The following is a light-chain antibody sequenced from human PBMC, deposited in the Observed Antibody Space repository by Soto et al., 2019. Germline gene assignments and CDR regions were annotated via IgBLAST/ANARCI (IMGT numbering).Light chain of an antibody. Sequence: EIVMTQSPATLSVSPGERATLSCRASQSVSSNLAWYQQKPGQALRLLIYGASTRATGIPARFSGSGSGTEFTLTISSLQSEDFADYYCQQYNNWPPTFGGGTKVEIK. J-gene: IGKJ4*01. CDR1: QSVSSN. V-gene: IGKV3-15*01. CDR3: QQYNNWPPT. CDR2: GAS.